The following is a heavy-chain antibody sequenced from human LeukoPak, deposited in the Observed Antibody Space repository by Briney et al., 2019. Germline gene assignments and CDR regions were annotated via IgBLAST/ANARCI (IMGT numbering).Heavy chain of an antibody. CDR1: GFIFSNAW. V-gene: IGHV3-15*01. CDR2: IKSKSDDGTT. CDR3: TRDHYHLGSGYDWGFWFDP. J-gene: IGHJ5*02. Sequence: GGSLRLSCAASGFIFSNAWMSWVRQAPGKGLEWVGRIKSKSDDGTTDYAAPVKGRFTISRDDSKNTLYLQMNGLKTEDTAVYYCTRDHYHLGSGYDWGFWFDPWGQGTLVTVSS. D-gene: IGHD3-3*01.